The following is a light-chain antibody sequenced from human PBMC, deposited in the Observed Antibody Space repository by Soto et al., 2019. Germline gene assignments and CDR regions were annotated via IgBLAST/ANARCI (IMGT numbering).Light chain of an antibody. V-gene: IGKV3-15*01. CDR1: QSVSSS. Sequence: IVLTQCLATLAVSPVERASLSCSATQSVSSSIARDRQKTRQDPRLLIYGASTMANGFPPRFSGSGSGTENTVTITSLQSEDFAQYYCQKYNNWPLTSGGGPRV. J-gene: IGKJ4*01. CDR3: QKYNNWPLT. CDR2: GAS.